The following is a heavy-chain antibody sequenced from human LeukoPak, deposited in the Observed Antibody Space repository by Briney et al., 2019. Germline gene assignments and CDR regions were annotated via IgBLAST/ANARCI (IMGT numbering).Heavy chain of an antibody. CDR2: IYYDGST. Sequence: NPSETLSLTCSVSGGSISSFYWSWIPQPPGKGLEWIGYIYYDGSTNYNPSLRSRVTISVDTSKNQFSLRLSSVTAADTAVYYCARGALDTKTRFDYWGQGTLVTVSS. CDR1: GGSISSFY. CDR3: ARGALDTKTRFDY. J-gene: IGHJ4*02. D-gene: IGHD5-18*01. V-gene: IGHV4-59*01.